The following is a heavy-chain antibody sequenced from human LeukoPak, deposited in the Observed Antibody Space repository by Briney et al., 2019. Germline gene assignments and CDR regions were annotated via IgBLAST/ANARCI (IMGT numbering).Heavy chain of an antibody. J-gene: IGHJ5*02. Sequence: GGSLRLSCVASGFSLSGYWMYWVRQAPGKGLMYISRNNGDESTTNYADVVKGRFTMARNNVKNTLYLQMNSLRVEDTAVYYCARDPRNVGLAPWGQGTLVTVSS. CDR1: GFSLSGYW. CDR2: NNGDESTT. CDR3: ARDPRNVGLAP. V-gene: IGHV3-74*01. D-gene: IGHD2-15*01.